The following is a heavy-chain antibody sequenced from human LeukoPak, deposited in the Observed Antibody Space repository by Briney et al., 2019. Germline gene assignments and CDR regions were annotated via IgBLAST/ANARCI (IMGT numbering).Heavy chain of an antibody. J-gene: IGHJ4*02. CDR3: ARDDCTSGSCYLAY. CDR2: INTYNGNT. D-gene: IGHD2-2*01. CDR1: GYTFTTYG. Sequence: ASVKVSCKASGYTFTTYGISWVRQAPGQGLEWMGWINTYNGNTQYAQKYQGRVIMTTEASTSTVYMDLGSLGSDDTAIYYCARDDCTSGSCYLAYWGQGTLVFVSS. V-gene: IGHV1-18*01.